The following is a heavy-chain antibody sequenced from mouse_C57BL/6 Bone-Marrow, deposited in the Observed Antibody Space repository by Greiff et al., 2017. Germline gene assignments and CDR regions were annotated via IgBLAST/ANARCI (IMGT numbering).Heavy chain of an antibody. V-gene: IGHV1-72*01. CDR2: IDPNSGGT. D-gene: IGHD2-1*01. CDR1: GYNFTSYW. Sequence: QVQLQQPGAELVKPGASVKLSCKASGYNFTSYWMHWVKQRPGRDLEWIGRIDPNSGGTKYNEKFKSKATLTVDKPSSTAYMQLSSLTSEDSAVYYCAHGNYFYLYFAVWGTGTTVTVSS. CDR3: AHGNYFYLYFAV. J-gene: IGHJ1*03.